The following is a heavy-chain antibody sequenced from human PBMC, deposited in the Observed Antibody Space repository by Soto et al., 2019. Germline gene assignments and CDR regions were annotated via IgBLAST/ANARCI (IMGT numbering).Heavy chain of an antibody. CDR1: GYSTSGYY. D-gene: IGHD3-22*01. V-gene: IGHV4-59*01. CDR3: ARTYTYYYDSSLLGWFDP. J-gene: IGHJ5*02. CDR2: IYYSGST. Sequence: SETLSLTCTVSGYSTSGYYWSWVRQPPGKGLQWIGCIYYSGSTNYNPSLKSRVTISVDTSKNQFSLKLSSVTAADTAVYYCARTYTYYYDSSLLGWFDPWGQGTLVTVSS.